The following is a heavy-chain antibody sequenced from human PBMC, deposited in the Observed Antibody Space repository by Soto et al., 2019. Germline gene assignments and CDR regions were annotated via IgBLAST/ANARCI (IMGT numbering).Heavy chain of an antibody. CDR1: GGSISSSSYY. CDR3: ASDYYASGSYGWFDP. CDR2: IYYSGTT. J-gene: IGHJ5*02. V-gene: IGHV4-39*01. D-gene: IGHD3-10*01. Sequence: QLQLQESGPGLVKPSETLSLTCTVSGGSISSSSYYWGWIRQPPGKGLEWIASIYYSGTTYYNPSLKSRVTISVDTSKNQFSLNLTSVTAADTALYYCASDYYASGSYGWFDPWGQGSLVTVSS.